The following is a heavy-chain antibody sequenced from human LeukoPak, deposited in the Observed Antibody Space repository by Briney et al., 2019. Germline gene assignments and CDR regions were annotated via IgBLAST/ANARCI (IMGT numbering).Heavy chain of an antibody. D-gene: IGHD3-22*01. Sequence: SGPTLVNPTQTLTLTCTFSGFSLNTHGVGVGWIRQPTGRALEWLALIYWDDDRRYSPSLKGRLTITKDTSKNQVVLTITNMDPVDTATYFCAHRKNYYDSSVFDNWGQGTLVTVSS. CDR1: GFSLNTHGVG. CDR3: AHRKNYYDSSVFDN. V-gene: IGHV2-5*02. J-gene: IGHJ4*02. CDR2: IYWDDDR.